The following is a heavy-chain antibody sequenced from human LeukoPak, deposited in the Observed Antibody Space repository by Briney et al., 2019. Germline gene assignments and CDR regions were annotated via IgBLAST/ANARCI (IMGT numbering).Heavy chain of an antibody. CDR2: ISLRGRT. D-gene: IGHD6-13*01. CDR1: GGSITTTNF. V-gene: IGHV4-4*02. CDR3: ARHLVPNSSPSYWYFDL. Sequence: SETLSLTCGVSGGSITTTNFWSWVRQPPGGGLEWIGEISLRGRTQYNPSLKSRVNISIDESKNHLYLSLASVTAVDTAVYYCARHLVPNSSPSYWYFDLWGRGTLVTVSS. J-gene: IGHJ2*01.